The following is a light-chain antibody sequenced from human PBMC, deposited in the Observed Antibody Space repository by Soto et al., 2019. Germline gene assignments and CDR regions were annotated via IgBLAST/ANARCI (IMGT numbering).Light chain of an antibody. V-gene: IGKV3-15*01. CDR3: QQYNNGPRT. CDR1: QRVSSN. Sequence: EVVLTQSPGTLSLSPGERATLSCRASQRVSSNLDWYQQKPGQAPRLLISEASTRATGSPAMFSGSGSGTEFTLTISSLQSEDFAVYYCQQYNNGPRTFGQGTKVDIK. CDR2: EAS. J-gene: IGKJ1*01.